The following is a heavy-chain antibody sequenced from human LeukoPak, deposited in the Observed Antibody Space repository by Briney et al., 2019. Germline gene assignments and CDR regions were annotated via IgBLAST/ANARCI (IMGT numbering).Heavy chain of an antibody. CDR2: ISGNGDTI. CDR1: GFTFTSYA. Sequence: GGSLRLSCAASGFTFTSYAMNWVRQAPGKGLECVSAISGNGDTIFYADPVKGRFTVSRDNSKNTLYLQMNSLRVEDTAVYFCAKADPGTGAFDYWGQGSLVTVSS. D-gene: IGHD1-1*01. CDR3: AKADPGTGAFDY. J-gene: IGHJ4*02. V-gene: IGHV3-23*01.